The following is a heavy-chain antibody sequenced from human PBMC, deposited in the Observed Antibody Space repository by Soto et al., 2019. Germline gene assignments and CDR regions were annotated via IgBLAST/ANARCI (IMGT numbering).Heavy chain of an antibody. Sequence: GGSLRLSCSASGFTFSSYAMHWVRQAPGKGLEYVSAISSNGGSTYYADSVKGRFTISRDNSKNTLYLQMSSLRAEDTAVYYCVKPYDSSGYWPRYYFDYWGQGTLVTVSS. CDR2: ISSNGGST. J-gene: IGHJ4*02. CDR1: GFTFSSYA. D-gene: IGHD3-22*01. CDR3: VKPYDSSGYWPRYYFDY. V-gene: IGHV3-64D*06.